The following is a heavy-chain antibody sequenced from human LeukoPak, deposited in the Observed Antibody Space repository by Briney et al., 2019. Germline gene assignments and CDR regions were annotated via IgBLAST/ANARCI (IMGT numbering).Heavy chain of an antibody. CDR3: ARDRGIAAAGTCWFDP. CDR1: GGSISYHY. D-gene: IGHD6-13*01. Sequence: PSETLSLTCTVSGGSISYHYWSWIRQPAGKGLEWIGHIYTSETTNYNPSLKSRVTMSVDTSKNQFSLKLSSVTAADTAVYYCARDRGIAAAGTCWFDPWGQGTLVTVSS. V-gene: IGHV4-4*07. J-gene: IGHJ5*02. CDR2: IYTSETT.